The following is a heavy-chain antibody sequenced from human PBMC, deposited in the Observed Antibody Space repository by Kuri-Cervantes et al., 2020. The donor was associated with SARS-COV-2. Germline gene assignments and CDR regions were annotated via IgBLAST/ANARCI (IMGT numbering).Heavy chain of an antibody. CDR1: GGSFSGYY. CDR2: INHSGST. V-gene: IGHV4-34*01. Sequence: GSLRLSCAVYGGSFSGYYWSWIRQPPGKGLEWIGEINHSGSTNYNPSLKSRVTISVDTSKNQFSLKLSSVTAADTAVYYCARGNSSSGGLYWGQGTLVTVSS. D-gene: IGHD6-13*01. J-gene: IGHJ4*02. CDR3: ARGNSSSGGLY.